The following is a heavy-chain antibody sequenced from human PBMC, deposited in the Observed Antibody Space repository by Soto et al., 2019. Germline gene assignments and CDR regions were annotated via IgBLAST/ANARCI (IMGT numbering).Heavy chain of an antibody. CDR3: ARVPSSSYHYFDY. J-gene: IGHJ4*02. CDR2: MSSNGGST. CDR1: GFTFSSYA. V-gene: IGHV3-64D*06. D-gene: IGHD6-13*01. Sequence: PGGSLRLSCSASGFTFSSYAMHWVRQAPGKGLEYVSAMSSNGGSTYHADSVKGRFTISRDNSKNTLYLQMSSLRAEDTAVYYCARVPSSSYHYFDYWGQGTLVTVSS.